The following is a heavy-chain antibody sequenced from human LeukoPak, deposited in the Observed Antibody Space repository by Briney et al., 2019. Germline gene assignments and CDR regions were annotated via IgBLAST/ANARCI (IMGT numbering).Heavy chain of an antibody. CDR3: TTDLLGLCSSTGCYDNWLDP. CDR1: GFIFSNAW. CDR2: IKSKTDGGTI. D-gene: IGHD2-2*01. V-gene: IGHV3-15*01. J-gene: IGHJ5*02. Sequence: GGSLRLSCAASGFIFSNAWMTWVRQAPGKGLEWVGRIKSKTDGGTIDYAAPVKGRFTISRDDSKDTLYLQMNSLKTEDTALYYCTTDLLGLCSSTGCYDNWLDPWGQGTLVTASS.